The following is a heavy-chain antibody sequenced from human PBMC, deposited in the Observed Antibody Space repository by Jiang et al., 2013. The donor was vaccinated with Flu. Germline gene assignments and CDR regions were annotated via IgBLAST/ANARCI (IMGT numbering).Heavy chain of an antibody. CDR1: GYSFTSYW. CDR3: ARGYCSGPKSPPAY. V-gene: IGHV5-51*01. Sequence: GAEVKKPGESLKISCKGFGYSFTSYWIAWVRQMPGKGLEWMGIIYPGDSDTRYISTFQGQVTISADKSITTAYLQWTSLKASDTATYYCARGYCSGPKSPPAYWGQGTPGHRLL. J-gene: IGHJ4*02. D-gene: IGHD2-15*01. CDR2: IYPGDSDT.